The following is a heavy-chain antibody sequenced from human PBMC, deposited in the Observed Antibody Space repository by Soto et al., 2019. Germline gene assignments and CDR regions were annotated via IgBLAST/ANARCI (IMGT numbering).Heavy chain of an antibody. Sequence: PSETLYLTCTVSGGSISSYYWSWIRQPPGKGLEWIGYIYYSGSTNYNPSLKSRVTISVDTSKNQFSLKLSSVTAADTAVYYCARRGSEWFGTYGMDVWGQGTTVTVSS. CDR1: GGSISSYY. CDR3: ARRGSEWFGTYGMDV. V-gene: IGHV4-59*08. D-gene: IGHD3-10*01. CDR2: IYYSGST. J-gene: IGHJ6*02.